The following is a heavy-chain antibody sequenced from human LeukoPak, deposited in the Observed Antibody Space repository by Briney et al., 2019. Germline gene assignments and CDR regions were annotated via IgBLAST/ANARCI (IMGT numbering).Heavy chain of an antibody. CDR2: IYPGDSDT. Sequence: GESLKISCKGSGYSFTSYWIGWVRQMPGKGLEWMGIIYPGDSDTRYSPSFQGQVTISADKSISTAYLQWSSLKASHTAMYYCARQWFGESDAFDIWGQGTMVTVSS. J-gene: IGHJ3*02. D-gene: IGHD3-10*01. CDR1: GYSFTSYW. V-gene: IGHV5-51*01. CDR3: ARQWFGESDAFDI.